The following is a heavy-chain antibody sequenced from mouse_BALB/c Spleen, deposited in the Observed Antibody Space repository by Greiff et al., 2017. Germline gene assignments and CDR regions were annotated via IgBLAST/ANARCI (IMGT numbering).Heavy chain of an antibody. V-gene: IGHV5-6*01. J-gene: IGHJ2*01. CDR2: ISSGGSYT. CDR1: GFTFSSYG. CDR3: ARRLLRYVDY. D-gene: IGHD1-1*01. Sequence: EVQGVESGGDLVKPGGSLKLSCAASGFTFSSYGMSWVRQTPDKRLEWVATISSGGSYTYYPDSVKGRFTISRDNAKNTLYLQMSSLRSEDTAMYYCARRLLRYVDYWGQGTTLTVSS.